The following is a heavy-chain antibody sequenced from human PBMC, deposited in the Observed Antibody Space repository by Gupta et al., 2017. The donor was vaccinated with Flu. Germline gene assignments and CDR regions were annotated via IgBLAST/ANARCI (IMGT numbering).Heavy chain of an antibody. V-gene: IGHV3-23*01. Sequence: EAQLLESGGGLEQPGGSLRLSCAASGFTFNSYAMSWVRQAPGKGLEWVSAISGSGSLTYYADSVRGRFTISRDNAQNTLYLHMSSLRGDETAIYYCAKSGGNFWSGYVSGYFYMDVWGKGTTVTVSS. CDR2: ISGSGSLT. CDR3: AKSGGNFWSGYVSGYFYMDV. D-gene: IGHD3-3*01. CDR1: GFTFNSYA. J-gene: IGHJ6*03.